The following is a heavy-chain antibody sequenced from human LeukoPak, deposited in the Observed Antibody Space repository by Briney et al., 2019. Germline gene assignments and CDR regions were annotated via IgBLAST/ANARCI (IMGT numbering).Heavy chain of an antibody. V-gene: IGHV3-23*01. CDR1: GFTFSSYA. CDR3: ATAYGDLFDRFDY. D-gene: IGHD4-17*01. J-gene: IGHJ4*02. CDR2: ISDSGGST. Sequence: GGSLRLSCAASGFTFSSYAMSWVRQAPGKGLEWVSVISDSGGSTDYADSVKGRFTISRDNSKNTLYLQMNSLRAEDTAVYYCATAYGDLFDRFDYWGQGTLVAVSS.